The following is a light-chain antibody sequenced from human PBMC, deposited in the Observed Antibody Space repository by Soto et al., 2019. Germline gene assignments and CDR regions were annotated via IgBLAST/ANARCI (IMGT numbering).Light chain of an antibody. CDR3: QQSFRTPYT. CDR2: SAS. J-gene: IGKJ2*01. CDR1: QTINKN. V-gene: IGKV1-39*01. Sequence: DIQMTQSPSSLSASVGDRVTITCRASQTINKNLNWYQQKPGQAPNLLIYSASDFQSGVPSRFSGSGSGTEFTLTIRRLQPEDFATYYCQQSFRTPYTVGQGTDLEI.